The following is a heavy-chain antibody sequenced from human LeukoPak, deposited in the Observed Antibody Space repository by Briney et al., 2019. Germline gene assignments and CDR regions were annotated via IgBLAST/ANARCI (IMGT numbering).Heavy chain of an antibody. Sequence: SETLSLTCTVSGGSISSYYWSWIRQPPGKGLEWIGYIYYSGSTNYNPSLKSRVTISVDTSKNQFSLKLSSVTAADTAVYYCARGYWFYFDYWGQGTLVTVSS. D-gene: IGHD2-8*02. V-gene: IGHV4-59*08. J-gene: IGHJ4*02. CDR3: ARGYWFYFDY. CDR1: GGSISSYY. CDR2: IYYSGST.